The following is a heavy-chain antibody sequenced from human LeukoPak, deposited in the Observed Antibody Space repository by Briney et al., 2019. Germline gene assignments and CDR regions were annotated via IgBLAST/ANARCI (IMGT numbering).Heavy chain of an antibody. CDR2: INHSGSS. CDR3: ARTYYYDSRGRFDI. CDR1: GGSFCVYY. D-gene: IGHD3-22*01. V-gene: IGHV4-34*01. J-gene: IGHJ3*02. Sequence: SETLSLTCAVYGGSFCVYYWSWVRQAPGEGLEGIGEINHSGSSNYNPSLMRRVTISVYTSKNQYSLKLSSVTAADTAVYYCARTYYYDSRGRFDIWGQGTMVTVSS.